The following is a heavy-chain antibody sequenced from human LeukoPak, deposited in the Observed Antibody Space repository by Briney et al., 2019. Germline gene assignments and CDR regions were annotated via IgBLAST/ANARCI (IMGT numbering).Heavy chain of an antibody. J-gene: IGHJ4*02. D-gene: IGHD1-26*01. Sequence: GGSLRLSCAASGSTFDDYTMHWVRQAPGKGLEWVSLISWDGGSTYYADSVKGRFTISRDNSKNSLYLQMNSLRTEDTALYYCAKGGRGSYYPFDYWGQGTLVTVSS. CDR1: GSTFDDYT. CDR2: ISWDGGST. V-gene: IGHV3-43*01. CDR3: AKGGRGSYYPFDY.